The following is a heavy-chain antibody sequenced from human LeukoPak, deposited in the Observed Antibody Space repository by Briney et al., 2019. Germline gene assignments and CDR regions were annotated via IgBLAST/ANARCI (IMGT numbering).Heavy chain of an antibody. V-gene: IGHV3-23*01. CDR2: ISGSSSTI. CDR3: AKDQGRAYSSSLPVDY. J-gene: IGHJ4*02. Sequence: GGSLRLSCAASGFTFSSYAMSWVRQAPGKGLEWVSAISGSSSTIYYADSVKGRFTISRDNSKNTLYLQMNRLRAEDTAVYYCAKDQGRAYSSSLPVDYWGQGTLVTVSS. CDR1: GFTFSSYA. D-gene: IGHD6-13*01.